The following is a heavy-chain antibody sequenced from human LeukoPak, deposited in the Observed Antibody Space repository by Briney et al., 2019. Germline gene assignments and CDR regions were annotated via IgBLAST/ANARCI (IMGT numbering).Heavy chain of an antibody. Sequence: PGGSLRLSCAASGFTFSSYAMHWVRQAPGKGLEWVAVISYDGSNKYYADSVKGRFTISRDNSKNTLYLQMNSLRAEDTAVYYCAGDGGATMVRGVATYDSWGQGTLVTVSS. V-gene: IGHV3-30-3*01. J-gene: IGHJ4*02. CDR2: ISYDGSNK. CDR1: GFTFSSYA. D-gene: IGHD3-10*01. CDR3: AGDGGATMVRGVATYDS.